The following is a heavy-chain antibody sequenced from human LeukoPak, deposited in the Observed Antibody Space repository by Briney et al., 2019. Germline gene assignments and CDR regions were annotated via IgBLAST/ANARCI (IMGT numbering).Heavy chain of an antibody. CDR3: AKGDYYGSGSSPDY. CDR2: ISWNSGSI. V-gene: IGHV3-9*01. CDR1: GFTFDDYA. Sequence: GGSLRLSCAASGFTFDDYAMHWVRQAPGKGLEWVSGISWNSGSIGYADSVKGRFTISRDNAKNSLYLQMNSLRAEDTALYYCAKGDYYGSGSSPDYWGQGTLVTVSS. J-gene: IGHJ4*02. D-gene: IGHD3-10*01.